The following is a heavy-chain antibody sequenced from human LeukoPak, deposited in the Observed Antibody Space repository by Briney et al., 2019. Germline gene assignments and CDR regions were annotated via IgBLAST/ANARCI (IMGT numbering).Heavy chain of an antibody. J-gene: IGHJ4*02. CDR1: GGSISSSNW. Sequence: PSGTLSLTCAVSGGSISSSNWWSWVRQPPGKGLEWIGEIYHSGSTNYNPSLKSRVTISVDKSKNQFSLKLSSVTAADTAVYYCARDRIEYYDILTGFDYWGQGTLVTVSS. CDR3: ARDRIEYYDILTGFDY. D-gene: IGHD3-9*01. CDR2: IYHSGST. V-gene: IGHV4-4*02.